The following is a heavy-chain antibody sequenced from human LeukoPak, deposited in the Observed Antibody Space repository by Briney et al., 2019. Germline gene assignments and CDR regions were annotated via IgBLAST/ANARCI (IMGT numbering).Heavy chain of an antibody. D-gene: IGHD1-26*01. J-gene: IGHJ4*02. V-gene: IGHV4-61*02. CDR3: ARDGNVVGAKRWED. CDR2: IYTSGST. Sequence: PSETLSLTCTVSGGSISSGSYYWSWIRQPAGKGLEWIGRIYTSGSTNYNPSLKSRVTISVDTSKNQFSLKLSSVTAADTAVYYCARDGNVVGAKRWEDWGQGTLVTVSS. CDR1: GGSISSGSYY.